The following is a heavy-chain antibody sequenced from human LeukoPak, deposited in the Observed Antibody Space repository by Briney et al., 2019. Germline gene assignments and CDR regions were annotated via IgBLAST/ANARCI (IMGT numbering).Heavy chain of an antibody. CDR1: GGSISGYY. V-gene: IGHV4-59*01. J-gene: IGHJ4*02. Sequence: PSETLSLTCNVSGGSISGYYWNWIRQPPGKGLEWSGYIYYSGSTNYNPSLKSRVTISVDTSKNLFSLRLSSVTAADTAVYYCARGGDFWSGYPDYWGQGTLVTVSS. CDR2: IYYSGST. D-gene: IGHD3-3*01. CDR3: ARGGDFWSGYPDY.